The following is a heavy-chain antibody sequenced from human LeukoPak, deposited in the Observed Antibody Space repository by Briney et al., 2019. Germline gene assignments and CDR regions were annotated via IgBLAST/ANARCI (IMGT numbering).Heavy chain of an antibody. Sequence: PSETLSLTCTVSGGSISSYYWSWIRQPPGKGLEWIGYIYYSGSTNYNPSLKSRVTISVDTSKNQFSLKLSSVTAAVTAVYYCARRQYSSSWYFDYWGQGTLVTVSS. V-gene: IGHV4-59*01. CDR3: ARRQYSSSWYFDY. D-gene: IGHD6-13*01. CDR1: GGSISSYY. CDR2: IYYSGST. J-gene: IGHJ4*02.